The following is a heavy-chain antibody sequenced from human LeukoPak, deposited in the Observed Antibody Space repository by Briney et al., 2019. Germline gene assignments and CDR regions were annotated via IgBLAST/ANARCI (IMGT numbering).Heavy chain of an antibody. D-gene: IGHD2-15*01. Sequence: ASVKVSCKASGYTFTSYGISWVRQAPGQGLEWMGWISAYNGNTNYAQKLQGRVTMTTDTSTSTAYKELRSLRSDDTAVYYCARCVVVVAATPSYFDYWGQGTLVTVSS. CDR1: GYTFTSYG. V-gene: IGHV1-18*04. J-gene: IGHJ4*02. CDR2: ISAYNGNT. CDR3: ARCVVVVAATPSYFDY.